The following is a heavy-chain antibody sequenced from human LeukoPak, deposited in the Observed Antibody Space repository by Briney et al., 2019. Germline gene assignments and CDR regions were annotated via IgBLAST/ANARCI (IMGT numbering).Heavy chain of an antibody. V-gene: IGHV4-59*01. CDR3: AGDLSRYGGGSYGMDV. CDR1: GGSISSYY. CDR2: IYYSGST. J-gene: IGHJ6*02. D-gene: IGHD3-16*01. Sequence: SETLSLTCTVSGGSISSYYWSWIRQPPGKGLEWIGYIYYSGSTNYNPSLKSRVTISVDTSKNQFSLKLSSVTAADTAVYYCAGDLSRYGGGSYGMDVWGQGATVTVSS.